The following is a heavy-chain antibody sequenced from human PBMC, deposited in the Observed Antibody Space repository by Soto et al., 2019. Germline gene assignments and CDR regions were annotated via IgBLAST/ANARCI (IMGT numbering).Heavy chain of an antibody. J-gene: IGHJ6*02. CDR1: GGSISSGGYY. D-gene: IGHD3-22*01. CDR3: ARDHKQKWSGYYYGYYYYRMDV. CDR2: IYYSGST. Sequence: PSETLSLTCTVSGGSISSGGYYWSWIRQHPGKGLEWIGYIYYSGSTYYNPSLKSRVTISVDTSKNQFSLKLSSVTAADTAVYYCARDHKQKWSGYYYGYYYYRMDVWGQGTTVTVYS. V-gene: IGHV4-31*03.